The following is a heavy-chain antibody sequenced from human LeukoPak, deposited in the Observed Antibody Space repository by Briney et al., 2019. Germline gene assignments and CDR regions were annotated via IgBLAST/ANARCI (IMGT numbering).Heavy chain of an antibody. J-gene: IGHJ4*02. CDR2: ISYDGSNK. CDR1: GFTFSSYA. V-gene: IGHV3-30*04. D-gene: IGHD1-26*01. Sequence: PGGSLRLSCAASGFTFSSYAMHWVRQAPGKGLEWVAVISYDGSNKYYADSVKGRFTISRDNSKNTLYLQMNSLRAEDTAVYYCARDERPRGSSDWGQGTLVTVSS. CDR3: ARDERPRGSSD.